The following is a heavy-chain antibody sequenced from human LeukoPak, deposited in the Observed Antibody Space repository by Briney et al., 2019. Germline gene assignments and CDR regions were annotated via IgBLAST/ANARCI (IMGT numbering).Heavy chain of an antibody. CDR2: IKQDGSEK. D-gene: IGHD6-13*01. J-gene: IGHJ3*02. CDR1: GFTFSGYW. V-gene: IGHV3-7*04. CDR3: ARDWQWQQLDGDAFDI. Sequence: PGGSLRLSCAASGFTFSGYWMSWVRQAPGKGLEWVANIKQDGSEKYYVDSVKGRFTISRDNAKNSLFLQMNSLRAEDTAVYYCARDWQWQQLDGDAFDIWGQGTMVTVYS.